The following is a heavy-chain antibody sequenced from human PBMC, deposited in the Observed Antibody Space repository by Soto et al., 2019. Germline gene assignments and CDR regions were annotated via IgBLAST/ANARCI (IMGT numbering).Heavy chain of an antibody. CDR3: ARDVSPVVFDI. D-gene: IGHD3-16*02. Sequence: SETLSLTCIVSGVSITNYYWSWIRQPAGKGLEWIGRIYSSGRTNYNPSLKSRVTISADTSKNQFSLKLSSLTAADKAVYYCARDVSPVVFDIWGQGTMVTVSS. CDR2: IYSSGRT. V-gene: IGHV4-4*07. J-gene: IGHJ3*02. CDR1: GVSITNYY.